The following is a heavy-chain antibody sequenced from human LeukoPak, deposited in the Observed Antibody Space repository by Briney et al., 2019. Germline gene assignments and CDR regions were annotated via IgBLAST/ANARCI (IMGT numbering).Heavy chain of an antibody. CDR3: ASIGPYYYDSSGSLDAFDI. J-gene: IGHJ3*02. CDR2: INPTSGGT. Sequence: ASVKVSCKASGYTFTGYYMHWVRQAPGKGLEWMGWINPTSGGTNYAQKIQGRVTMTRDTSISTAYMELSRLRSDDTAVYYCASIGPYYYDSSGSLDAFDIWGQGTMVTVSS. V-gene: IGHV1-2*02. D-gene: IGHD3-22*01. CDR1: GYTFTGYY.